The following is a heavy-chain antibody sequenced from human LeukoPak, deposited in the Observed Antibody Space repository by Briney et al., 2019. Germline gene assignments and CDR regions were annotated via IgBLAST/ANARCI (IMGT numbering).Heavy chain of an antibody. V-gene: IGHV3-30*19. Sequence: GGSLRLSCAASGFTFSSYGMHWVRQAPGKGLEWVASNKYYADSVKGRFTISRDNSKNTLYLQMNSLRAEDTAVYYCARDPVGVVTALAWFDPWGQGTLVTVSS. CDR3: ARDPVGVVTALAWFDP. CDR1: GFTFSSYG. D-gene: IGHD2-21*02. CDR2: NK. J-gene: IGHJ5*02.